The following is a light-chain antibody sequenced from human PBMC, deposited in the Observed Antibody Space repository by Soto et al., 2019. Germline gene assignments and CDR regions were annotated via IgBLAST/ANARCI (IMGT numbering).Light chain of an antibody. V-gene: IGKV1-27*01. CDR1: QGISNY. J-gene: IGKJ1*01. Sequence: DIQMTQSPSSLSASVGDRVTITCRASQGISNYLAWYQQRPGKLPKLLIYGASTLQSGVPSRFSGSGSGTDFTLTISSLHPEDVASYSCHQYYRAPRAFGQGTKVDIK. CDR2: GAS. CDR3: HQYYRAPRA.